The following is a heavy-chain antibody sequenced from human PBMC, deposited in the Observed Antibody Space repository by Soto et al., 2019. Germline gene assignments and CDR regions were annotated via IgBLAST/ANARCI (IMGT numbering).Heavy chain of an antibody. CDR3: ARSPQPTRGIHWYFDL. V-gene: IGHV3-30*03. CDR1: GFTFNTYG. J-gene: IGHJ2*01. Sequence: QVQLVESGEGVVRPGRSLGLCCAASGFTFNTYGMHWVRQAPGKGLEWVAAISYEGINKYYADSVKGRFTISRDNSKNTLYVQMNSLRPEDTAVSYCARSPQPTRGIHWYFDLWGRGILVTVSS. D-gene: IGHD1-26*01. CDR2: ISYEGINK.